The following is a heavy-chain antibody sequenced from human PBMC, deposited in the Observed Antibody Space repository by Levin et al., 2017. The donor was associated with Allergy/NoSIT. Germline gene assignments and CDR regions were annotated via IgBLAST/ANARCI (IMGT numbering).Heavy chain of an antibody. CDR1: GFTFSSYG. CDR2: IWYDGSNK. V-gene: IGHV3-33*01. CDR3: ARDLPSTTVTTSKDYYYYGMDV. Sequence: LSLTCAASGFTFSSYGMHWVRQAPGKGLEWVAVIWYDGSNKYYADSVKGRFTISRDNSKNTLYLQMNSLRAEDTAVYYCARDLPSTTVTTSKDYYYYGMDVWGQGTTVTVSS. D-gene: IGHD4-11*01. J-gene: IGHJ6*02.